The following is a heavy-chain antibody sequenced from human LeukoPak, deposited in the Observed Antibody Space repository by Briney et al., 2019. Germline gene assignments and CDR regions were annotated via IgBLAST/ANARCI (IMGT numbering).Heavy chain of an antibody. D-gene: IGHD1-26*01. J-gene: IGHJ4*02. CDR1: GGSISSYY. CDR3: ASTTSGSYYLFGY. V-gene: IGHV4-59*01. Sequence: PSETLSLTCTVSGGSISSYYWSWIRQPPGKGLEWIGYIYYSGSTNYNPSLKSRVTISVDTSKNQFSLKLSSVTAADTAVYYCASTTSGSYYLFGYWGQGTVVTVSS. CDR2: IYYSGST.